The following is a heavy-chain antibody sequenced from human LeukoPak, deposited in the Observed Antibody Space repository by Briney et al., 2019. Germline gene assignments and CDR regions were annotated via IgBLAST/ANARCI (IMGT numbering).Heavy chain of an antibody. CDR2: INTNSGSI. D-gene: IGHD6-6*01. J-gene: IGHJ4*02. CDR3: AKHHNARGFDY. V-gene: IGHV3-23*01. Sequence: PGGSLRLSCAASGFTFSNYAMSWVRQAPGKGPEWVSAINTNSGSIYYTDSVKGRLTISRDNSKNTLYLQMNSLRAEDTAVYYCAKHHNARGFDYWGQGTLVTVSS. CDR1: GFTFSNYA.